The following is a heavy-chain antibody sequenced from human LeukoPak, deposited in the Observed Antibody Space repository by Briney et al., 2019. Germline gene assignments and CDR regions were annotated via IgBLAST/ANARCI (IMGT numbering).Heavy chain of an antibody. CDR1: GFTFSRDS. V-gene: IGHV3-21*01. CDR2: ISSSSSYI. J-gene: IGHJ6*04. CDR3: ARELGGGMDV. D-gene: IGHD2-15*01. Sequence: GGSLRLSCAASGFTFSRDSMNWVPQAPGKGLEWVSSISSSSSYIYYADSVKGRFTISRDNAKNSLYLQMNSLRAEDTAVYYCARELGGGMDVWGKGPTVTVSS.